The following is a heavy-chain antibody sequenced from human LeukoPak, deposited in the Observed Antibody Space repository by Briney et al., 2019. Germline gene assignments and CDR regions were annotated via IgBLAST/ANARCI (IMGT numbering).Heavy chain of an antibody. CDR2: MYYSGST. Sequence: SQTLSLTCTVSGGSISSGDYYWSWIRQPPGKGLEWIAYMYYSGSTYYNPSLKSRVTMSADTSKNQLSLKLSSVTAADTAVYYCARPYYYDSRIDPWGQGILSPSPQ. V-gene: IGHV4-30-4*01. D-gene: IGHD3-22*01. J-gene: IGHJ5*02. CDR1: GGSISSGDYY. CDR3: ARPYYYDSRIDP.